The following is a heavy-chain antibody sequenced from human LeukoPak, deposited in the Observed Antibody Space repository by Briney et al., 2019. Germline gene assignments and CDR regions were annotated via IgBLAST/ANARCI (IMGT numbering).Heavy chain of an antibody. V-gene: IGHV3-7*01. J-gene: IGHJ4*02. CDR1: GFTFSNYW. CDR2: IKEDGSEK. CDR3: ASGRQLGY. D-gene: IGHD6-13*01. Sequence: GGSLRLSCAASGFTFSNYWMSWVRQAPGKGLEWVANIKEDGSEKYYVDSVKGRFAISRDNARNSLYLQMNSPRAEDTAVYYCASGRQLGYWGQGTLVTVSS.